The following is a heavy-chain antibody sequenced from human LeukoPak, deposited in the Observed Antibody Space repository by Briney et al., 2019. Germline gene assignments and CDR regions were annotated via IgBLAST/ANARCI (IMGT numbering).Heavy chain of an antibody. Sequence: GGSLRLSCAASGFTFSSYSMNWVRQAPGKGLEWVSSISSGSTYMYYADSVKGRFTISRDNAQNTMYLQMNSLRAEDTAVYYCGRVGGRSKAAKGDAFDIWGQGTMVTVSS. J-gene: IGHJ3*02. D-gene: IGHD6-6*01. V-gene: IGHV3-21*01. CDR2: ISSGSTYM. CDR3: GRVGGRSKAAKGDAFDI. CDR1: GFTFSSYS.